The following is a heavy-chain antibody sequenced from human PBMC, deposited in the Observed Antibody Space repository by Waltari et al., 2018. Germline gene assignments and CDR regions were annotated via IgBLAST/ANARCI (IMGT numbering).Heavy chain of an antibody. J-gene: IGHJ3*02. CDR3: VRPQELGPEVGPFDM. Sequence: QVQLVQSGAEVKKPGASVKVSCPTSGSTFIDYFIHWVRQAPGQGLEWMGRVDPKSGDVHYAQNFQGRVTMTTDSSINTVYMELTRLKSDDTAVYYCVRPQELGPEVGPFDMWGRGTMVIVSS. CDR1: GSTFIDYF. V-gene: IGHV1-2*06. D-gene: IGHD6-13*01. CDR2: VDPKSGDV.